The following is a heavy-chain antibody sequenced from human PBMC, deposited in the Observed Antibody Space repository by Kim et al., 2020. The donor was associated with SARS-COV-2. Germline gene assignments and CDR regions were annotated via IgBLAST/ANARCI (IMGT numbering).Heavy chain of an antibody. CDR3: ASSDILTGYYSFDY. CDR2: INPNSGGT. D-gene: IGHD3-9*01. CDR1: GYTFTGYY. Sequence: ASVKVSYKASGYTFTGYYMHWVRQAPGQGLEWMGRINPNSGGTNYAQKFQGRVTMTRDTSISTAYMELSRLRSDDTAVYYCASSDILTGYYSFDYWGQGTLVTVSS. V-gene: IGHV1-2*06. J-gene: IGHJ4*02.